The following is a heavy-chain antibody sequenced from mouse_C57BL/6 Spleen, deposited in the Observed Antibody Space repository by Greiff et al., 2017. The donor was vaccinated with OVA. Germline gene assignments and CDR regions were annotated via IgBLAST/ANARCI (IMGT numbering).Heavy chain of an antibody. Sequence: QVQLQQPGAELVRPGSSVKLSCKASGYNFTSYWMHWVKQRPIQGLEWIGNIDPSDSETHYNQKFKDKATLTVDKSSSTAYMQLSSLTSGDSAVDYCARFAYGYDEGDYWGQGTTLTVSS. J-gene: IGHJ2*01. CDR3: ARFAYGYDEGDY. D-gene: IGHD2-2*01. CDR1: GYNFTSYW. CDR2: IDPSDSET. V-gene: IGHV1-52*01.